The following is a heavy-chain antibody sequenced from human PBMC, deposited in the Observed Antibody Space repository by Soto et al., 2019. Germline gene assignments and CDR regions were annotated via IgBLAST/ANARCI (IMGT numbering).Heavy chain of an antibody. V-gene: IGHV4-31*03. Sequence: SETLSLTCTVSGGSISSGGYYWSWIRQHPGKGLEWIGYVYYSGSTYYNPSLKSRVTISVDTSKNQFSLKLSSVTAADTAVYYCARVGRDSSGYHFHYWGQGTLVTVSS. J-gene: IGHJ4*02. CDR1: GGSISSGGYY. D-gene: IGHD3-22*01. CDR3: ARVGRDSSGYHFHY. CDR2: VYYSGST.